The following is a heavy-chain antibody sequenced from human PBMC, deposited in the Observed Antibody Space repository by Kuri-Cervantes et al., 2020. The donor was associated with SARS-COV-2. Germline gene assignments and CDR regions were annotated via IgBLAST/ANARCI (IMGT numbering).Heavy chain of an antibody. V-gene: IGHV4-39*07. J-gene: IGHJ4*02. D-gene: IGHD2-8*01. CDR3: ARTHAGLSPYYFDY. Sequence: SETLSLTCTVSGGSISSSSYYWGWIRQPPGKGLEWIGSIYYSGSTYYNPSLKSRVTISVDTSKNQFSLKLSSVTAADTAVYYCARTHAGLSPYYFDYWGQGTLVTVSS. CDR2: IYYSGST. CDR1: GGSISSSSYY.